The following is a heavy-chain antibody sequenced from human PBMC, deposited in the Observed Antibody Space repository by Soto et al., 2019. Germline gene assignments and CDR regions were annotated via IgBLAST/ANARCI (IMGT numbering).Heavy chain of an antibody. Sequence: QVQLVQSGAEVKKPGASVKVSCKASGYTFTSYALHWVRQAPGQRLEWMGWINAGNGNTKYSQKFQGSVTITRDTPASTAYMELSSLRSEDTAVYYCARVLSGWYWLEYWGQGTLVTVSS. D-gene: IGHD6-13*01. CDR1: GYTFTSYA. CDR3: ARVLSGWYWLEY. J-gene: IGHJ4*02. V-gene: IGHV1-3*01. CDR2: INAGNGNT.